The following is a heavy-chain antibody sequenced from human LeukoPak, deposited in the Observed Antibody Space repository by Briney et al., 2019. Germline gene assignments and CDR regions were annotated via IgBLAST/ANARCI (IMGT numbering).Heavy chain of an antibody. CDR2: INAGNGNT. CDR3: AREPDTAMVTSAFDI. J-gene: IGHJ3*02. V-gene: IGHV1-3*03. CDR1: GYTFTSYA. D-gene: IGHD5-18*01. Sequence: ASVKVSCKASGYTFTSYAMHWVHQAPGQRLEWMGWINAGNGNTKYSQEFQGRVTITRDTSASTAYMELSSLRSEDMAVYYCAREPDTAMVTSAFDIWGQGTMVTVSS.